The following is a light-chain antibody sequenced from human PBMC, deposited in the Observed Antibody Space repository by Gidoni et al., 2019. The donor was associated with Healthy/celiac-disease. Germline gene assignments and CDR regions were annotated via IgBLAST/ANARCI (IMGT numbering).Light chain of an antibody. CDR2: DAS. J-gene: IGKJ4*01. CDR1: QDISNY. V-gene: IGKV1-33*01. Sequence: DIQMTQSPSSLSASVGDRVTITCQASQDISNYLNWYQQKPGKAPKLLILDASNLETGVPARFIRSGAGTDFTFTISSLQPEDIATYYCQQDDNLPLTFGGGTKVEIK. CDR3: QQDDNLPLT.